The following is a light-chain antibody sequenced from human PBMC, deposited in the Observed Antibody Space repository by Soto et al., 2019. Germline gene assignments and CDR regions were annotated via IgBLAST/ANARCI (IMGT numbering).Light chain of an antibody. Sequence: QLVLTQPPSASGTPGQRVTISCSGSSSNMGGNYVYWYQQLPGTAPKLLIYRNNQRPSGVPDRFSGSKSGTSASLAISGLRSEDEADYYCAAWDDSLSGVVFGGGTKVTVL. CDR3: AAWDDSLSGVV. J-gene: IGLJ2*01. V-gene: IGLV1-47*01. CDR2: RNN. CDR1: SSNMGGNY.